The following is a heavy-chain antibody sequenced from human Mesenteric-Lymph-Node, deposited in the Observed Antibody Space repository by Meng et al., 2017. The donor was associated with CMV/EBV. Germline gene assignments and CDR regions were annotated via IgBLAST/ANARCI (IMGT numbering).Heavy chain of an antibody. CDR1: SSSYY. Sequence: SSSYYWGWIRQPPGKGLEWIGSIYYSGSTSYNPSLKSRVTISVDTSKNQFSLKLSSVTAADTAVYYCARHEVTMIVVVITGHNWFDPWGQGTLVTVSS. V-gene: IGHV4-39*01. CDR3: ARHEVTMIVVVITGHNWFDP. J-gene: IGHJ5*02. D-gene: IGHD3-22*01. CDR2: IYYSGST.